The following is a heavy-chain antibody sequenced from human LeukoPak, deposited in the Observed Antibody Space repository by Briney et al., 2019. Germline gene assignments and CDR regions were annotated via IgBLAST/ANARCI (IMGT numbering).Heavy chain of an antibody. Sequence: PGGSLRLSCAASGFTFSSYWMHWVRQAPGKGLVWVSRINSDGSSTSYADSVKGRFTISRDNAKNTLYLQMNSLRAEDTAVYYCARVSRGYCSGGSCYSGRGVYYMDVWGKGTTVTVSS. CDR3: ARVSRGYCSGGSCYSGRGVYYMDV. D-gene: IGHD2-15*01. CDR1: GFTFSSYW. CDR2: INSDGSST. J-gene: IGHJ6*03. V-gene: IGHV3-74*01.